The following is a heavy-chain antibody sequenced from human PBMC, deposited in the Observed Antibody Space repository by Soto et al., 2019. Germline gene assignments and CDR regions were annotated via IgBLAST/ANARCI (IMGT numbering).Heavy chain of an antibody. D-gene: IGHD6-19*01. CDR1: GGTFSSYA. CDR3: ATLGVAGTRYAFDI. V-gene: IGHV1-69*05. Sequence: SVKVSCKASGGTFSSYAISWVRQAPGQGLEWMGGIIPIFGTANYAQKLQGRVTMTTDTSTSTAYMELRSLRSDDTAVYYCATLGVAGTRYAFDIWGQGTMVTVSS. J-gene: IGHJ3*02. CDR2: IIPIFGTA.